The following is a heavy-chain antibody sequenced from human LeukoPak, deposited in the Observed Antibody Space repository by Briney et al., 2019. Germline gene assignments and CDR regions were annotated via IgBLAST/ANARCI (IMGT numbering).Heavy chain of an antibody. Sequence: PGGSLRLSCAASGFTFRNYYMSWIRQAPGKGLEWLSYISSSGYTTYYADSVKGRFTISRDNSKNTLYLQMNSLRAEDTAVYYCAKGSLHTPAPSYYDKDWGQGTLVTVSS. CDR1: GFTFRNYY. CDR3: AKGSLHTPAPSYYDKD. CDR2: ISSSGYTT. J-gene: IGHJ4*02. V-gene: IGHV3-11*01. D-gene: IGHD3-22*01.